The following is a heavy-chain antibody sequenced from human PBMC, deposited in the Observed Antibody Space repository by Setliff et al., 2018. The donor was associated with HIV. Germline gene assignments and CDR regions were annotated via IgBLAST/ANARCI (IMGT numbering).Heavy chain of an antibody. CDR1: GFTFSSYW. Sequence: GGSLRLSCAASGFTFSSYWMSWVRQAPGKGLEWVANIKQDGSEKYYVDAVKGRFTISRENAKNSLYLQMNSLRAEDTAVYYCAASSSWYSPEYFQHWGQGTLVTVSS. J-gene: IGHJ1*01. D-gene: IGHD6-13*01. CDR2: IKQDGSEK. CDR3: AASSSWYSPEYFQH. V-gene: IGHV3-7*03.